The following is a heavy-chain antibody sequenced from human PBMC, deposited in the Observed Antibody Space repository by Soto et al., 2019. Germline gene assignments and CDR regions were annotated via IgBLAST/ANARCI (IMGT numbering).Heavy chain of an antibody. V-gene: IGHV3-30*18. J-gene: IGHJ6*02. CDR3: AKDIRVLRVSEGPGLEG. CDR2: ISYDGSNK. D-gene: IGHD2-8*01. CDR1: GFTFSSYG. Sequence: HPVGSLRLSCAASGFTFSSYGMHWVRQAPGKGLEWVAVISYDGSNKYYADSVKGRFTISRDNSKNTMYLQMNSLRAEDTAVYYCAKDIRVLRVSEGPGLEGWGQGTTVTVSS.